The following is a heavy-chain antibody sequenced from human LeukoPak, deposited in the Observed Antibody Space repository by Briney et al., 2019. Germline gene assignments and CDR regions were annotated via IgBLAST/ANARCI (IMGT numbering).Heavy chain of an antibody. CDR1: GFTFDDYA. CDR3: AKDIGSGELQDYYYGMDV. J-gene: IGHJ6*02. Sequence: PGGSLRLSCAASGFTFDDYAMHWVRQPPGKGLEWVSGISWNSGGIGYADSVKGRFTISRDNAKNSLYLQMNSLRAEDTALYYCAKDIGSGELQDYYYGMDVWGQGTTVTVSS. D-gene: IGHD1-26*01. V-gene: IGHV3-9*01. CDR2: ISWNSGGI.